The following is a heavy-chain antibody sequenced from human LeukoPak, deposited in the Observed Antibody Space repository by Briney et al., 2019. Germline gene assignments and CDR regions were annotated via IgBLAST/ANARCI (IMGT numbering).Heavy chain of an antibody. CDR1: GGSVSSDSYF. Sequence: SETLSLTCTVSGGSVSSDSYFWTWIRQPPGKGLEWIGYIYYSGSTNYNPSLRSRVTISVDTSKNQFSLKVSSVTAADTAVYYCARGRLDGWFDPWGQGTLVTVSS. CDR2: IYYSGST. V-gene: IGHV4-61*01. J-gene: IGHJ5*02. CDR3: ARGRLDGWFDP. D-gene: IGHD5-24*01.